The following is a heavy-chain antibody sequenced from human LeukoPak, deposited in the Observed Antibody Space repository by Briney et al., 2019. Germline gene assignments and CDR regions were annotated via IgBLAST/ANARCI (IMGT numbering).Heavy chain of an antibody. Sequence: ASVKVSCKAFGYTFHTSSITWVRQAPGQRLEWMGWISPNNGNTHYAQGVQGRVTMTTDTSRSTAYMELRRLRSDDTAVYYCTRVRNSNNWWGAFDIWGQGTMVTVSS. CDR2: ISPNNGNT. CDR1: GYTFHTSS. CDR3: TRVRNSNNWWGAFDI. D-gene: IGHD1-1*01. V-gene: IGHV1-18*01. J-gene: IGHJ3*02.